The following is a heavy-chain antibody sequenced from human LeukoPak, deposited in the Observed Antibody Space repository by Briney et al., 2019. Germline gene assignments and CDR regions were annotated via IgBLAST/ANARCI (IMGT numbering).Heavy chain of an antibody. CDR3: ATLRGYSYGRDY. J-gene: IGHJ4*02. D-gene: IGHD5-18*01. V-gene: IGHV3-21*01. CDR1: GFTFSSYS. CDR2: ISSSSGYI. Sequence: GGSLRLSCAASGFTFSSYSMNWVRQAPGKGLEWVSSISSSSGYIYYADSVKGRFTISRDNAKNSLYQQMNSLRAEDTAVYYCATLRGYSYGRDYWGQGTLVTVSS.